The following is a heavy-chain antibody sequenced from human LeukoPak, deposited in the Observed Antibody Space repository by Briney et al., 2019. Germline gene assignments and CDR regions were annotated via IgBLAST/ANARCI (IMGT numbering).Heavy chain of an antibody. J-gene: IGHJ6*04. Sequence: PSETLSLTCAVYGGSFSGYYWSWIRQPPGKGLEWIGEINHSGSTNYNPSLKSRVTISVDTSKNQFSLKLSSVTAVDTAVYYCASLVRGVQYYYGMDVWGKGTTVTVSS. CDR1: GGSFSGYY. CDR2: INHSGST. D-gene: IGHD3-10*01. V-gene: IGHV4-34*01. CDR3: ASLVRGVQYYYGMDV.